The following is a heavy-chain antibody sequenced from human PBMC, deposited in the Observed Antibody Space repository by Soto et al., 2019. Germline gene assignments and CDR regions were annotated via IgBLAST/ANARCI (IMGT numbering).Heavy chain of an antibody. V-gene: IGHV4-31*03. Sequence: QVQLQESGPELLKPSQTLSLPCTSPVAPIAMGVYYWGWSARHQGKALEGIGYIYYSGSTYYNPSLKSRVTISVDTSKNQFSLKLSSVTAADTAVYYCASDTPHCSGGSCYAGYWGQGTLVTVSS. CDR3: ASDTPHCSGGSCYAGY. J-gene: IGHJ4*02. CDR2: IYYSGST. D-gene: IGHD2-15*01. CDR1: VAPIAMGVYY.